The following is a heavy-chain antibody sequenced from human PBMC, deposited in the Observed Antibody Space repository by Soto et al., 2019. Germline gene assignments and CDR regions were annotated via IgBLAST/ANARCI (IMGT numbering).Heavy chain of an antibody. CDR3: ARAHLPSPWFDP. V-gene: IGHV4-30-2*01. J-gene: IGHJ5*02. CDR1: GGSISSGGYS. Sequence: SETLSLTCAVSGGSISSGGYSWSWIRQPPGKGLEWIGYIYHSGSTYYNPSLKSRVTISVDRSKNQFSLKLSSVTAADTAVYYCARAHLPSPWFDPWGQGTLVTVSS. CDR2: IYHSGST.